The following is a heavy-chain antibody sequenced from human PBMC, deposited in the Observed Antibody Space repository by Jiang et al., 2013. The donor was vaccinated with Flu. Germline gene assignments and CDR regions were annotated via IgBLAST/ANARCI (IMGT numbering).Heavy chain of an antibody. J-gene: IGHJ4*02. CDR2: MSFDGSEI. V-gene: IGHV3-30*03. D-gene: IGHD4-17*01. CDR1: GFTFGSYG. CDR3: ARVWSDYALDY. Sequence: VQLVESGGGVVQPGRSLRLSCAASGFTFGSYGIHWVRQAPGKGLEWVAYMSFDGSEIQYAESVKGRFTVSRQNFKNTLFLQMVSLRREDTAVYYCARVWSDYALDYWGQGNPGLRLL.